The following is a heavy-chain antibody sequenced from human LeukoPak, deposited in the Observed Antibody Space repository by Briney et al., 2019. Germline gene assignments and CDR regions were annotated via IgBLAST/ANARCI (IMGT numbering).Heavy chain of an antibody. CDR1: GFTFSSSW. CDR2: INSDGSIT. J-gene: IGHJ4*02. V-gene: IGHV3-74*01. CDR3: VRALNGNTDY. D-gene: IGHD3-9*01. Sequence: PGGSLRLSCAASGFTFSSSWMHWVRQVPGKGLVWVSRINSDGSITTYADSVKGRFTISRDSARNTLYLQMNSLRADDTAVYYCVRALNGNTDYWGQGTLVTVSS.